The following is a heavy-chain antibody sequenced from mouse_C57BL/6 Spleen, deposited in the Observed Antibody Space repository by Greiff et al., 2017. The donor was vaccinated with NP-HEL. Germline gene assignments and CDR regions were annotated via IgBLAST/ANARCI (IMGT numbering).Heavy chain of an antibody. CDR2: INPSNGGT. CDR3: ARPDGYYVGWFAY. Sequence: QVQLQQPGTELVKPGASVKLSCKASGYTFTSYWMHCVKQRPGQGLEWIGNINPSNGGTNYNEKFKSKATLTVDKSSSTAYMQLSSLTSEDSAVYYCARPDGYYVGWFAYWGQGTLVTVSA. V-gene: IGHV1-53*01. D-gene: IGHD2-3*01. J-gene: IGHJ3*01. CDR1: GYTFTSYW.